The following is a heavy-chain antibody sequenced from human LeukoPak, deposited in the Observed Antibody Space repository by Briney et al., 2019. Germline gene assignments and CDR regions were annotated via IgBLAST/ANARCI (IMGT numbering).Heavy chain of an antibody. J-gene: IGHJ6*03. D-gene: IGHD3-10*01. V-gene: IGHV3-48*04. Sequence: GGSLRLSCAASGFTFSSYSMNWVRQAPGKGLEWVSYISHSVSTIYYADSVKGRFTISRDNAKNSLYLQMNSLRAEDTAVYYCARVMEYYYYYMDVWGKGTTVTVSS. CDR1: GFTFSSYS. CDR3: ARVMEYYYYYMDV. CDR2: ISHSVSTI.